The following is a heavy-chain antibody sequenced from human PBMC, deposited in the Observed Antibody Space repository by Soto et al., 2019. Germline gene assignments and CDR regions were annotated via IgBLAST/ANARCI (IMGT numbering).Heavy chain of an antibody. V-gene: IGHV3-23*01. CDR1: GFTFCTYS. J-gene: IGHJ4*02. CDR3: AAGSSWSTGFDY. CDR2: ISGSGGST. D-gene: IGHD6-13*01. Sequence: GGSLILSCAASGFTFCTYSMSWVRQAPGKGLEWVSSISGSGGSTNYADSVKGRFTISRDSSKNTLYVQMNSLRDEDTAVYYCAAGSSWSTGFDYWGPGTLVTVSS.